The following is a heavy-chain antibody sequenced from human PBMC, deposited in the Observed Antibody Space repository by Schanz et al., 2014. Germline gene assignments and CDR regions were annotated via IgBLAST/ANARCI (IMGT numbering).Heavy chain of an antibody. D-gene: IGHD3-9*01. J-gene: IGHJ5*02. Sequence: QVQLVQSGAEVKKPGASVKVSCTASGFNFNNYDINWVRQATGQGLEWMGWISVYTGNTKYGQKVQGRVTMTADTSANTAYMELRSLRSDDTAVYYCAKAEYDILTDSYSRLDPWGHGTLVTVSS. CDR2: ISVYTGNT. CDR1: GFNFNNYD. V-gene: IGHV1-18*04. CDR3: AKAEYDILTDSYSRLDP.